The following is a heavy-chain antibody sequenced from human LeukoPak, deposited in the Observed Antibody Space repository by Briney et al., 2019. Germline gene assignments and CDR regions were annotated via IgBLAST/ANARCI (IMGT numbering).Heavy chain of an antibody. J-gene: IGHJ4*02. Sequence: ASVKLSCKASVGTFSSNAISWVRHAPGQGLEWMGRSIPNLGIANSAQKFQGRVTITADKPTSTAYMELSSLRSEDTAVYYCAGGGGDYGSGRGTEISVDYWGQGTLVTVSS. V-gene: IGHV1-69*04. CDR1: VGTFSSNA. D-gene: IGHD3-10*01. CDR2: SIPNLGIA. CDR3: AGGGGDYGSGRGTEISVDY.